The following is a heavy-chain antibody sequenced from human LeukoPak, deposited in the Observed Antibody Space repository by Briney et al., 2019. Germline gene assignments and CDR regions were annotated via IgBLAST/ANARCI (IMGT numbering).Heavy chain of an antibody. D-gene: IGHD6-19*01. CDR3: ARDIGSGWYWIGGNY. Sequence: ASVKVSCKASGYTFTDYYIHWVRQAPGQGLEWMGWIAPNSGDTNYVQRFQDRVTMTRDTTISTAYMELSRLKFDDTAFYYWARDIGSGWYWIGGNYWGQGTLATVSS. CDR1: GYTFTDYY. V-gene: IGHV1-2*02. CDR2: IAPNSGDT. J-gene: IGHJ4*02.